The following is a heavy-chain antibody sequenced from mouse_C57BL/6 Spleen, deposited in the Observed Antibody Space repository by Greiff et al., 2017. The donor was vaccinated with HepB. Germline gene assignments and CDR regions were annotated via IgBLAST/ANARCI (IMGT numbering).Heavy chain of an antibody. CDR2: ISDGGSYT. J-gene: IGHJ2*01. CDR3: ARDRDGYYGYFDY. CDR1: GFTFSSYA. V-gene: IGHV5-4*01. Sequence: EVQGVESGGGLVKPGGSLKLSCAASGFTFSSYAMSWVRQTPEKRLEWVATISDGGSYTYYPDNVKGRFTISRDNAKNNLYLQMSHLKSEDTAMYYCARDRDGYYGYFDYWGQGTTLTVSS. D-gene: IGHD2-3*01.